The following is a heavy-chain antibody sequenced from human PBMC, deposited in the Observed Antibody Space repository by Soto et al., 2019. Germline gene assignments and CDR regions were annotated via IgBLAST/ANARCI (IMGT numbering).Heavy chain of an antibody. CDR2: IFPLTDIP. CDR1: GGTFRNYP. V-gene: IGHV1-69*02. Sequence: QVQLVQSGTEVKKPGSSVKVSCKASGGTFRNYPINWGRQAPEQGLEWMGSIFPLTDIPDYAQNFQARLTISADKSTSTAYMELSSLTSDDTAMYFCARGPLVVLNYFESWGQGTLVTVSS. CDR3: ARGPLVVLNYFES. J-gene: IGHJ4*02.